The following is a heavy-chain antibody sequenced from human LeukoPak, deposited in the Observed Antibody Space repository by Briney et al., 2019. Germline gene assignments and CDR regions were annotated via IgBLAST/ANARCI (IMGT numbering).Heavy chain of an antibody. CDR1: GGTFSSYA. V-gene: IGHV1-69*01. D-gene: IGHD1-7*01. Sequence: SVKVSCKASGGTFSSYAISWVRQAPGQGLEWMGGIIPIFGTANYAQKFQGRVTITADESTSTAYMELSSLRSEDTAVYYCARTGPELELQSNAFDIWGQGTMVTVSS. CDR2: IIPIFGTA. CDR3: ARTGPELELQSNAFDI. J-gene: IGHJ3*02.